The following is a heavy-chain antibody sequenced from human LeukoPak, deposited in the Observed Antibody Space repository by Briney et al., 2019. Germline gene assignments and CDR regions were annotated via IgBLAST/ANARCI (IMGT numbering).Heavy chain of an antibody. D-gene: IGHD6-13*01. J-gene: IGHJ6*03. CDR2: INHSGST. CDR1: GGSFSGYY. V-gene: IGHV4-34*01. CDR3: ARARWYSSSWYSYYYMDV. Sequence: PSETLSLTCAVYGGSFSGYYWSWIRQPPGKGLEWIGEINHSGSTNYNPSLKSRVTISVDTSKNQFSLKLSSVTAADTAVYYCARARWYSSSWYSYYYMDVWGKGTTVTVSS.